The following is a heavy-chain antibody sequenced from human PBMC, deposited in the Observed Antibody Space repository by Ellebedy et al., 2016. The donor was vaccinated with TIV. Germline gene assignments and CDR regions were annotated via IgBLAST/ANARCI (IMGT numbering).Heavy chain of an antibody. Sequence: GESLKISCAVSGFTFVNYGMSWVRQAPGKGLEWVSTISGSGGSTFYADSVKGRFTISRDNSKNTLDLQMNSLRVEDTAVYLCARKSGTTDNFDYWGQGTLVTVSS. CDR2: ISGSGGST. J-gene: IGHJ4*02. CDR3: ARKSGTTDNFDY. CDR1: GFTFVNYG. V-gene: IGHV3-23*01. D-gene: IGHD1-7*01.